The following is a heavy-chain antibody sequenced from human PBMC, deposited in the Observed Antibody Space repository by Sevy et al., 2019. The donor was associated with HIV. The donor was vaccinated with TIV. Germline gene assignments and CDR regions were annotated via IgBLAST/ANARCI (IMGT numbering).Heavy chain of an antibody. CDR2: MNQDGTER. D-gene: IGHD3-16*01. V-gene: IGHV3-7*01. Sequence: GGSLRLSCAASGFSFSTYWMTWVRQAPGKGLEWVATMNQDGTERDYVDSVKGRLTISRDNTKTSLFLQMDSLGAEGTGVYYCVGEGLGGFSYSLDCWGQGTLVTVSS. CDR3: VGEGLGGFSYSLDC. J-gene: IGHJ4*02. CDR1: GFSFSTYW.